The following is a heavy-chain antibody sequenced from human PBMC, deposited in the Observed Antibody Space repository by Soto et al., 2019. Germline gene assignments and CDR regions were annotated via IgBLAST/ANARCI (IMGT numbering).Heavy chain of an antibody. Sequence: SETLSLTCTVSGGSISSSSYYWGWIRQPPGKGLEWIGSIYYSGSTYYNPSLKSRVTISVDTSKNQFSLKLSSVAAADTAVYYCARRFYSSSWYAFDYWGQRTLVTVSS. CDR3: ARRFYSSSWYAFDY. CDR1: GGSISSSSYY. D-gene: IGHD6-13*01. J-gene: IGHJ4*02. V-gene: IGHV4-39*01. CDR2: IYYSGST.